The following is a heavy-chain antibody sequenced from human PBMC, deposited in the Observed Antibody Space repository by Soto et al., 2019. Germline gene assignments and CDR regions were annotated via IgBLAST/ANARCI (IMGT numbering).Heavy chain of an antibody. CDR1: GYSISSGYY. D-gene: IGHD4-17*01. V-gene: IGHV4-38-2*02. CDR2: IYHSGST. J-gene: IGHJ3*02. Sequence: PSETLSLTCAVSGYSISSGYYWGWIRQPPGKGLGWIGSIYHSGSTYYNPSLKSRVTISVDTSKNQFSLKLSSVTAADTAVYYCARDGDYGDYGDAFDIWGQGTMVTVS. CDR3: ARDGDYGDYGDAFDI.